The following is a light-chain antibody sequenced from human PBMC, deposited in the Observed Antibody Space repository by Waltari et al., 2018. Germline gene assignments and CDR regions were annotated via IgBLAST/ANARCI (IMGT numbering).Light chain of an antibody. CDR1: ITDVGSYDL. J-gene: IGLJ6*01. CDR3: CSYAGYIV. V-gene: IGLV2-23*02. Sequence: QSALTQPASVSGSPGQSITVSCTGTITDVGSYDLVSWYQQHPGKAPRLIISEVNKRPSGVSSRFSGSKSGNTASLVISGLQAVDEADYYCCSYAGYIVFGSGTRVTVL. CDR2: EVN.